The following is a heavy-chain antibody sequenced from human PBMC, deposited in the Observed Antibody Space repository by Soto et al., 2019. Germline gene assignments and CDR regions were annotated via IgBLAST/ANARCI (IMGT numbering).Heavy chain of an antibody. CDR3: ARDRSADRCGQYFQH. J-gene: IGHJ1*01. Sequence: PGGALRPSCAAPGFLVNRYSLVWVREAPAKGLEWVSSISSRSDSIYYADSVTGRFTISRDNAQTSLYLQMNSLTSEDTAVYYCARDRSADRCGQYFQHWGPGTLVTVSS. CDR1: GFLVNRYS. D-gene: IGHD2-21*01. CDR2: ISSRSDSI. V-gene: IGHV3-21*01.